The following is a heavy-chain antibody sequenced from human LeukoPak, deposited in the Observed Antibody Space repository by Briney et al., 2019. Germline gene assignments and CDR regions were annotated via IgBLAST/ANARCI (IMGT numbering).Heavy chain of an antibody. V-gene: IGHV4-59*01. CDR1: GGSITNYY. Sequence: SETLSLTCTVSGGSITNYYWSWSRQPPGKVLEWIGFISYSGNTNYNPSLKSRVSISVDTSKNQFSLKLTSMTAADTAVYYCARGALLWFGDKMEYYFDYWGQGTLLTVSS. J-gene: IGHJ4*02. CDR2: ISYSGNT. D-gene: IGHD3-10*01. CDR3: ARGALLWFGDKMEYYFDY.